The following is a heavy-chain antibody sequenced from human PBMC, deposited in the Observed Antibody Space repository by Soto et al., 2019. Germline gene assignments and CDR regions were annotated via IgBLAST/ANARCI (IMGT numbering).Heavy chain of an antibody. D-gene: IGHD1-1*01. CDR1: GYTFTSYA. Sequence: QVQLVQSGAEVKKPGASVKVSCKASGYTFTSYAMHWVRQAPGQRLEWMGWINAGNGNTKYSQKFQGRVTITRDTSASTADMELSSLRSEDTAVYYCARYQPGTAFDYWGQGTLVTVSS. V-gene: IGHV1-3*01. CDR3: ARYQPGTAFDY. CDR2: INAGNGNT. J-gene: IGHJ4*02.